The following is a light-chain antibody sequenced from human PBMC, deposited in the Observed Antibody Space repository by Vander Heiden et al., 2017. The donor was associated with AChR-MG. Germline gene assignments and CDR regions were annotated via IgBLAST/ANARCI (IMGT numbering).Light chain of an antibody. V-gene: IGKV1-39*01. CDR1: QRVSNY. CDR2: AAS. CDR3: QQTDNTPLT. J-gene: IGKJ1*01. Sequence: DIQMTQSPSSLYASVGDRVTIACRASQRVSNYLNWYQLKPGTGPKLLIYAASSLQSGVPSRFSGSGSGPDFTLTISNLQPEDFATYYCQQTDNTPLTFGQGTKVEIK.